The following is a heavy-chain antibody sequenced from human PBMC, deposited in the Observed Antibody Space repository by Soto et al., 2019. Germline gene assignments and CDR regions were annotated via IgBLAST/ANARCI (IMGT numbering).Heavy chain of an antibody. D-gene: IGHD5-12*01. J-gene: IGHJ6*02. CDR3: ARDQGGYSGYDPPYYYYYGMDV. V-gene: IGHV1-69*06. Sequence: QVQLVQSGAEVKKPGSSVKVSCKASGGTFSSYAISWVRQAPGQGLEWMGGIIPIFGTANDAQKFQGRVTITADKSTSTAYRELSSLRSEDTAVYYCARDQGGYSGYDPPYYYYYGMDVWGQGTTVTVSS. CDR2: IIPIFGTA. CDR1: GGTFSSYA.